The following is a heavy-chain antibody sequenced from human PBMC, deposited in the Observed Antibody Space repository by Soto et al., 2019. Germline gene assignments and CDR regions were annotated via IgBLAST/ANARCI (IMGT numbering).Heavy chain of an antibody. CDR2: IKQDGSEK. CDR1: GFTFSRYW. D-gene: IGHD3-22*01. J-gene: IGHJ4*02. CDR3: ARYSSGYYYAAESFDY. V-gene: IGHV3-7*05. Sequence: PGGSLRLSCAASGFTFSRYWLSWVRQAPGKGLEWVANIKQDGSEKYYVDSVKGRLTISRDNAKNSLYLQMNSLRAEDTAVYSCARYSSGYYYAAESFDYWDKGTLVTVSS.